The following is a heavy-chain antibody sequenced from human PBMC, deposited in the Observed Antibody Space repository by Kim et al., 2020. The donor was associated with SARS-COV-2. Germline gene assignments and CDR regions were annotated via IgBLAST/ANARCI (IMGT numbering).Heavy chain of an antibody. Sequence: SETLSLTCAVYGGSFSGYYWSWIRQPPGKGLEWIGEINHSGSTNYNPSLKSRVTISVDTSKNQFSLKLSSVTAADTAVYYCARGRRITMVRGVIITISYYGMDVWGQGTTVTVSS. J-gene: IGHJ6*02. CDR2: INHSGST. CDR1: GGSFSGYY. D-gene: IGHD3-10*01. V-gene: IGHV4-34*01. CDR3: ARGRRITMVRGVIITISYYGMDV.